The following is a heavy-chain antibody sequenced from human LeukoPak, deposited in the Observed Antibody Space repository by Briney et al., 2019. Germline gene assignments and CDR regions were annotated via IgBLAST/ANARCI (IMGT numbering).Heavy chain of an antibody. V-gene: IGHV4-30-2*01. CDR1: GGSISSGGYS. CDR3: ARDAVYYGTDV. CDR2: IYHSGST. Sequence: PSQTLSLTCAVSGGSISSGGYSWSWIRQPPGKGLEWIGYIYHSGSTYYNPSLKSRVTISVDRSKNQFSLKLSSVTAADTAVYYCARDAVYYGTDVWGKGTTVTVSS. J-gene: IGHJ6*04.